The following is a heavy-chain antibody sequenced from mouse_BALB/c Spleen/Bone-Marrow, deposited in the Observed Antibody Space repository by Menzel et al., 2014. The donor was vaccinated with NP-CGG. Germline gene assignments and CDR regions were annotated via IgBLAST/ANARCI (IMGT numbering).Heavy chain of an antibody. V-gene: IGHV7-3*02. CDR1: GFTFTDYY. D-gene: IGHD2-3*01. CDR2: IRNKAYSYTT. CDR3: ARDMGGLLFDY. Sequence: EVQRVESGGGLVQPGGSLRLSCATSGFTFTDYYMNWVRQPPGKAPEWLGFIRNKAYSYTTEYSASVKGRFTISRDNSQSILYLQMNTLRAEDSATYYCARDMGGLLFDYWGQGTTLTVSS. J-gene: IGHJ2*01.